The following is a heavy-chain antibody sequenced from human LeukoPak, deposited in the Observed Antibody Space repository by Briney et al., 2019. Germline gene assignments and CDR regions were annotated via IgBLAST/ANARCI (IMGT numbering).Heavy chain of an antibody. CDR2: IYYSGST. CDR3: ARDPTYCSGGSCYGMDV. CDR1: GGSISSYY. V-gene: IGHV4-59*12. Sequence: SETLSLTCTVSGGSISSYYWGWIRQPPGKGLEWIGYIYYSGSTNYNPSLKSRVTISVDTSKNQFSLKLSSVTAADTAVYYCARDPTYCSGGSCYGMDVWGQGTTVTVSS. J-gene: IGHJ6*02. D-gene: IGHD2-15*01.